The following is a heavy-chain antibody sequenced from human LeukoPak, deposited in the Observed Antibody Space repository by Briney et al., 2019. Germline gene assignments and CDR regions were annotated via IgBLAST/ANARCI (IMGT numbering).Heavy chain of an antibody. CDR2: MYYSGST. Sequence: PSETLSLTCTVSGDSISSYSWSWIRQPPGKGLEWIGYMYYSGSTKYNPFLKSRVTISVDTSKNQFSLCLSSVTAADTGVYYCARDRRDCSSTTCYEWLDPWGQGTLVTVSS. CDR1: GDSISSYS. V-gene: IGHV4-59*01. J-gene: IGHJ5*02. CDR3: ARDRRDCSSTTCYEWLDP. D-gene: IGHD2-2*01.